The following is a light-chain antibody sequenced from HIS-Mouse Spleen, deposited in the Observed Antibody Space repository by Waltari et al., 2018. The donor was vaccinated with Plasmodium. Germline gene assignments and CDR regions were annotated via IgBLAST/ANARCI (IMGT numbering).Light chain of an antibody. CDR2: NAS. J-gene: IGKJ1*01. CDR3: QQYNSYSWT. Sequence: DIQMTQSPSPLSASAGDRVTITCRTSQSISSWLAWYQQKPGKAPKLLIYNASSLESGVPSRFSGSGSGTEFTLTISSLQPDDFATYYCQQYNSYSWTFGQGTKVEIK. V-gene: IGKV1-5*03. CDR1: QSISSW.